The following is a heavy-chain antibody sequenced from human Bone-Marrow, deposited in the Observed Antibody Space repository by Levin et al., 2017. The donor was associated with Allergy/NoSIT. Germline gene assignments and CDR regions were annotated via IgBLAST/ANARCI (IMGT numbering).Heavy chain of an antibody. CDR3: ARSGITFGGITLGLGD. V-gene: IGHV4-4*02. Sequence: SETLSLTCAVSGASISSSNWWSWVRQSPAKGLEWIGEIYHSGRTVYNPSLKSRVTIIVDKSKNQFSLKLSSVTAADTAVYYCARSGITFGGITLGLGDWGQGTQVTVSS. CDR1: GASISSSNW. CDR2: IYHSGRT. D-gene: IGHD3-16*01. J-gene: IGHJ4*02.